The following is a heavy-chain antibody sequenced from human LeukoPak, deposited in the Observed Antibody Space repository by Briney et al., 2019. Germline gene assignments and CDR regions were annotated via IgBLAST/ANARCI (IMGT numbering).Heavy chain of an antibody. J-gene: IGHJ5*02. CDR1: GYTFTTYD. D-gene: IGHD2-15*01. CDR2: MNPNSGNT. Sequence: ASVNVSCKASGYTFTTYDINWVRQATGQGGGWMGWMNPNSGNTGYAQKFQGRVTITRNTSISTAYMELSSLRSEDTAVYYCARGGKNCSAGSCYRWFDPWGQGTLVTVSS. CDR3: ARGGKNCSAGSCYRWFDP. V-gene: IGHV1-8*03.